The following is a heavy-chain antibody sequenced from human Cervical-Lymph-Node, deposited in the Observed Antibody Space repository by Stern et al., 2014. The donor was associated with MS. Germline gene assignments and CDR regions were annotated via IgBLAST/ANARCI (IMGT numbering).Heavy chain of an antibody. V-gene: IGHV3-33*01. CDR1: GFTFSSYG. D-gene: IGHD5-18*01. CDR3: ARDGDTAMVYETFPDY. CDR2: IWYDGSNK. J-gene: IGHJ4*02. Sequence: MQLVESGGGVVQPGRSLRLSCAASGFTFSSYGMHWVRQAPGKGLEWVAVIWYDGSNKYYADSVKGRFTISRDNSKNTLYLQMNSLRAEDTAVYYCARDGDTAMVYETFPDYWGQGTLVTVSS.